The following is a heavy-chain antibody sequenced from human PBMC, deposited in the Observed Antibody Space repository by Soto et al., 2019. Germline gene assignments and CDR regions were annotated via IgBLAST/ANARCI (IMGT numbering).Heavy chain of an antibody. CDR2: ISYDGSNK. CDR3: ARDALTTVVTPGSDY. CDR1: GFTFSSYA. Sequence: LRLSCAASGFTFSSYAMHWVRQAPGKGLEWVAVISYDGSNKYYADSVKGRFTISRDNSKNTLYLQMNSLRAEDTAVYYCARDALTTVVTPGSDYWGQGTLVTVSS. D-gene: IGHD4-17*01. V-gene: IGHV3-30-3*01. J-gene: IGHJ4*02.